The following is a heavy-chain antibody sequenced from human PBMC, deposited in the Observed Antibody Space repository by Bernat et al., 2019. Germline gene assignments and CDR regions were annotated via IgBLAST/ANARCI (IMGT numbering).Heavy chain of an antibody. CDR2: IWYDGSNK. Sequence: QVQLVESGGGVVQPGRSLRLSCAASRFTFSSYGMHWVRQAPGKGLEWVAVIWYDGSNKYYADSVKGRFTISRDNSKNTLYLQMNSLRAEDTAVYYCARIRGYSYGQIDYWGQGTLVTVSS. D-gene: IGHD5-18*01. J-gene: IGHJ4*02. CDR3: ARIRGYSYGQIDY. V-gene: IGHV3-33*01. CDR1: RFTFSSYG.